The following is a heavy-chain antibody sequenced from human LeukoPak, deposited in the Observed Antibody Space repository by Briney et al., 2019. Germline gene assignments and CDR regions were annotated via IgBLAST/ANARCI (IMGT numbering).Heavy chain of an antibody. CDR2: IYHSGST. CDR3: ARQAMIVVDPSFDY. D-gene: IGHD3-22*01. Sequence: PSETLSLTCAVSGYSISSGYYWGWIRQPPGKGLEWIGSIYHSGSTYYNPSLKGRVTISVDTSKNQFSLKLSSVTAADTAVYYCARQAMIVVDPSFDYWGQGTLVTVSS. CDR1: GYSISSGYY. J-gene: IGHJ4*02. V-gene: IGHV4-38-2*01.